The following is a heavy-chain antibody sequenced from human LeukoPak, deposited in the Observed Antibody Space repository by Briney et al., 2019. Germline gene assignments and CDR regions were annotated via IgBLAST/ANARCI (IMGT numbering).Heavy chain of an antibody. Sequence: SETLSLTCAVYGGSFSGYYWSWTRQPPGKGLEWIGEINHSGSTNYNPSLKSRVTISVDTSKNQISLKLSSVTAADTAVYYCARDGQYCSGGSCYHSNWFDPWGQGTLVTVSS. J-gene: IGHJ5*02. CDR1: GGSFSGYY. V-gene: IGHV4-34*01. CDR3: ARDGQYCSGGSCYHSNWFDP. CDR2: INHSGST. D-gene: IGHD2-15*01.